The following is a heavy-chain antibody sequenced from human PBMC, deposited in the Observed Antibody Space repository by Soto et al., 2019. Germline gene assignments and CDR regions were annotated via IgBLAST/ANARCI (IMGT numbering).Heavy chain of an antibody. D-gene: IGHD6-19*01. CDR1: GYTFTSYD. Sequence: ASVKVACKAPGYTFTSYDINWVRQATGQGLEWMGWMNPNSGNTGYAQKFQGRVTMTRNTSISTAYMELSSLRSEDTAVYYCAKEAPSSGWYRSYFDYWGQGTLVTVSS. J-gene: IGHJ4*02. V-gene: IGHV1-8*01. CDR2: MNPNSGNT. CDR3: AKEAPSSGWYRSYFDY.